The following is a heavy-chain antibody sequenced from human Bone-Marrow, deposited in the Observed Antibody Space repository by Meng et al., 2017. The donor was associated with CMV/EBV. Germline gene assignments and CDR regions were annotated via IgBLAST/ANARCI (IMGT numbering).Heavy chain of an antibody. CDR3: ARLLLTSWVRLANWFAP. J-gene: IGHJ5*02. Sequence: SETLSLTCTVSGGSISSSSYYWGWIRQPPGKGLEWIGSIYYSGSTYYNPSLKSRVTISVDTSKNQFSLKLSSVTAADTAVYYCARLLLTSWVRLANWFAPWGQGHLVNVSS. D-gene: IGHD2-2*01. CDR2: IYYSGST. V-gene: IGHV4-39*01. CDR1: GGSISSSSYY.